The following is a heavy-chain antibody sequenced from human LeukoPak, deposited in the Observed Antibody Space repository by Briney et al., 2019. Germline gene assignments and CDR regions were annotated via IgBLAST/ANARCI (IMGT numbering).Heavy chain of an antibody. CDR2: IRSKANSYAT. D-gene: IGHD3-22*01. J-gene: IGHJ3*02. CDR1: GFTFSGSA. CDR3: IYDRLDAFDI. V-gene: IGHV3-73*01. Sequence: GGSLRLSCAASGFTFSGSAMHWVRQASGKGLEWVGRIRSKANSYATAYAASVKGRFTISRDDSKNTAYLQMNGLKTEDTAVYYCIYDRLDAFDIWGQGTMVTVSS.